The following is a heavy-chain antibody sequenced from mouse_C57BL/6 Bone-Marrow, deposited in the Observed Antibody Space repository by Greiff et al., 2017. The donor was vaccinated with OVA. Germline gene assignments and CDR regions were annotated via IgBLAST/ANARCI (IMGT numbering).Heavy chain of an antibody. CDR1: GFTFSDYY. J-gene: IGHJ4*01. CDR3: ARDYYGPDY. Sequence: EVQLVESEGGLVQPGSSMKLSCTASGFTFSDYYMAWVRQVPEKGLEWVANINYDGSSTYYLDSLKSRFIISRDNAKNILYLQMSSLKSEDTATYYCARDYYGPDYWGQGTSVTVSS. V-gene: IGHV5-16*01. D-gene: IGHD1-1*01. CDR2: INYDGSST.